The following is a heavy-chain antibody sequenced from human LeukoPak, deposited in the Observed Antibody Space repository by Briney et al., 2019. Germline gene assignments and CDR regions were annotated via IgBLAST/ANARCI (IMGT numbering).Heavy chain of an antibody. CDR1: GGSISSYY. CDR3: ARHKGLVGLLWFGELLSPEGDAFDI. D-gene: IGHD3-10*01. Sequence: PSETLSLTCTVSGGSISSYYWSWIRQPPGKGLEWIGYIYYSGSTNYNPSLKSRVTISVDTSKNQFSLKLSSVTAADTAVYYCARHKGLVGLLWFGELLSPEGDAFDIWGQGTMVAVSS. V-gene: IGHV4-59*08. J-gene: IGHJ3*02. CDR2: IYYSGST.